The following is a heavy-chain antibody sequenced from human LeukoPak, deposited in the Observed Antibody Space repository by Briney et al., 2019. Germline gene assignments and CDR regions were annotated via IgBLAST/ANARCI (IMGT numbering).Heavy chain of an antibody. CDR3: ARICSSTDCLIPD. D-gene: IGHD2-2*01. Sequence: GGSLRLSCAASGFTFSRHWMHWVRQAPGKGLVWISRINSDGSGTNYADFVKGRFTISRDNAKNTVYLQINSLRDEDTVVYYCARICSSTDCLIPDWGQGTLVTVSS. V-gene: IGHV3-74*01. CDR2: INSDGSGT. CDR1: GFTFSRHW. J-gene: IGHJ4*02.